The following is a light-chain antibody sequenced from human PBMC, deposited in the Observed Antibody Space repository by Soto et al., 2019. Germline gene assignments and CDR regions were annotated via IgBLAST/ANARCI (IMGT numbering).Light chain of an antibody. J-gene: IGKJ4*01. CDR3: KQYGSSPLT. CDR2: GAF. V-gene: IGKV3-20*01. Sequence: EIVLTQSPGTLSLSPGERATLSCRASQSVSSNYLAWYQHKPGQAPRLLIFGAFTRATGIPDRFSGSGSGTDFTLTISGLESEDSAVYYCKQYGSSPLTFGGGNKVEIK. CDR1: QSVSSNY.